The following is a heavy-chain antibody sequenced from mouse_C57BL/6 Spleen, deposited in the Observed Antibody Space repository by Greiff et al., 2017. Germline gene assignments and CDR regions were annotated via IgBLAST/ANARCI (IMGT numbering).Heavy chain of an antibody. D-gene: IGHD1-1*01. J-gene: IGHJ4*01. V-gene: IGHV1-61*01. Sequence: VQLQQPGAELVRPGSSVKLSCKASGYTFTSYWMDWVKQRPGQGLEWIGNIYPSDSETHYNQKFKDKATLTVDKSSSTAYMQLSSLTSEDSAVYYCARKGFYEGEAMDYWGQGTSVTVSS. CDR3: ARKGFYEGEAMDY. CDR2: IYPSDSET. CDR1: GYTFTSYW.